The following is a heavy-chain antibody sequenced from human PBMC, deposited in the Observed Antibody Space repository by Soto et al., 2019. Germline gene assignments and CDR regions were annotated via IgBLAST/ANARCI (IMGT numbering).Heavy chain of an antibody. CDR3: AKVPNRGGEAAGTLDY. J-gene: IGHJ4*02. CDR1: GFTFSSYA. Sequence: EVQLLESGGGLVQPGGSLRLSCAASGFTFSSYAMSWVRQAPGKGLEWVSAISGSGGSTYYADSVKGRFTISRDNSKNTLYLQMNSLRAEDTAVYYCAKVPNRGGEAAGTLDYWGQGTLVTVSS. D-gene: IGHD6-13*01. CDR2: ISGSGGST. V-gene: IGHV3-23*01.